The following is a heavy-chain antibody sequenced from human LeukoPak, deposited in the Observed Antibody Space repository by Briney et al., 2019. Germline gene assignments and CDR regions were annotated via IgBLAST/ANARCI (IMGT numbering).Heavy chain of an antibody. CDR2: IYYSGST. D-gene: IGHD4-17*01. Sequence: SETLSLTCTVSGGSISSYYWSWIRQPPGKGLEWIGYIYYSGSTNYNPSLKSRVTISVDTSKNQFSLKLSSVTAADTAVYYCARDNSGVTTNYYYYMDVWGKGTTVTISS. CDR1: GGSISSYY. J-gene: IGHJ6*03. CDR3: ARDNSGVTTNYYYYMDV. V-gene: IGHV4-59*01.